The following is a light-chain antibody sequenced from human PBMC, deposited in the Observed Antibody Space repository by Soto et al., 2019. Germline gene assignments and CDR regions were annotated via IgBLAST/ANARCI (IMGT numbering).Light chain of an antibody. V-gene: IGKV1-9*01. CDR2: AAS. Sequence: IQLTQSPSSLSASVGDRVTITCRASQGISSYLAWYQHKPGKAPKLLIYAASTLQSGVPSRFSGSGSGTDFTLTISSLQPEDFATYYCQQRNSYLFTFGQGTRLEIK. CDR3: QQRNSYLFT. CDR1: QGISSY. J-gene: IGKJ5*01.